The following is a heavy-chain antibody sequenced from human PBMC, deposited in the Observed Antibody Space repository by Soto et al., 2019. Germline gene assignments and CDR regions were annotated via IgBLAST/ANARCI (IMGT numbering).Heavy chain of an antibody. CDR3: ARGGELRYFDWASSDAFDI. D-gene: IGHD3-9*01. CDR1: GFSLSNARMG. CDR2: IFSNDEK. V-gene: IGHV2-26*01. Sequence: QVTLKESGPVLVKPTETLTLTCTVSGFSLSNARMGVSWIRQPPGKALERLAHIFSNDEKSYSTSLKSRLTISKDTTKSKVVVTMTNMYPWDTARYYCARGGELRYFDWASSDAFDIWGQGTMVTVSS. J-gene: IGHJ3*02.